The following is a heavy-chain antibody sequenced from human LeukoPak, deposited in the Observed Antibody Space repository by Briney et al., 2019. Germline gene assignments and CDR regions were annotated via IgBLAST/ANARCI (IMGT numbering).Heavy chain of an antibody. Sequence: SETLSLTCTVSGGSISSYYWSWIRQPPGKGLEWIGYIYYSGSTNYNPSLKSRVTISVDTSKNQFSLKLSSVTAADTAVYYCARAWWYSGSYHDYWGQGTLVTVSS. CDR3: ARAWWYSGSYHDY. CDR1: GGSISSYY. V-gene: IGHV4-59*12. CDR2: IYYSGST. J-gene: IGHJ4*02. D-gene: IGHD1-26*01.